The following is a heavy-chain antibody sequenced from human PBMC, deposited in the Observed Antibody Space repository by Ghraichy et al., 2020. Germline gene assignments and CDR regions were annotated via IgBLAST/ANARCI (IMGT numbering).Heavy chain of an antibody. D-gene: IGHD3-22*01. CDR3: AKIPYYYDSSGYQIDY. Sequence: GGSLRLSCAASGFTFSSYAMSWVRQAPGKGLEWVSAISGSGGSTYYADSVKGRFTISRDNSKNTLYLQMNSLRAEDTAVYYCAKIPYYYDSSGYQIDYWGQGTLVTVSS. V-gene: IGHV3-23*01. CDR1: GFTFSSYA. CDR2: ISGSGGST. J-gene: IGHJ4*02.